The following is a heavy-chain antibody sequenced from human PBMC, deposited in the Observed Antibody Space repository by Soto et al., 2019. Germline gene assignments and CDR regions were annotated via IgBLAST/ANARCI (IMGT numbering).Heavy chain of an antibody. CDR1: GFTFSDYY. CDR2: INSAGGTT. CDR3: ARTPPDYRGCYFDF. J-gene: IGHJ4*02. D-gene: IGHD4-4*01. Sequence: GGSLRLSCAASGFTFSDYYMSWIPQAPGKGLEWISYINSAGGTTYYADSVKGRFTISKDNANNSVFLKMNSLRAEDTAVYYCARTPPDYRGCYFDFWGQGSLVTVSS. V-gene: IGHV3-11*01.